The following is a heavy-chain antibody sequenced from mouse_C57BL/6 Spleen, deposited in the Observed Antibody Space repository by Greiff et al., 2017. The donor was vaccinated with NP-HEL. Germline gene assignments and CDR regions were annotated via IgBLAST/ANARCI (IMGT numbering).Heavy chain of an antibody. J-gene: IGHJ3*01. D-gene: IGHD4-1*01. CDR1: GYTFTSYW. CDR2: IHPNSGST. V-gene: IGHV1-64*01. CDR3: ARSVTGTSWFAY. Sequence: QVQLKESGAELVKPGASVKLSCKASGYTFTSYWMHWVKQRPGQGLEWIGMIHPNSGSTNYNEKFKSKATLTVDKSSSTAYMQLSSLTSEDSAVYYCARSVTGTSWFAYWGQGTLVTVSA.